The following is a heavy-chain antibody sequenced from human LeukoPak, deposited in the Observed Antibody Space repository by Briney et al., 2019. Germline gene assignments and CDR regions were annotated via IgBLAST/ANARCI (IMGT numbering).Heavy chain of an antibody. V-gene: IGHV3-15*01. CDR3: TTNPLNGAFDI. CDR2: IKSKTDGGTT. D-gene: IGHD2-8*01. Sequence: GGSLRLSCAASGFTFSNAWMRWVRQAPGKGLEWVGRIKSKTDGGTTDSAAPVKGRFTISRDDSKNTLYLQMNSLKTEDTAVYYCTTNPLNGAFDIWGQGTMVTVSS. J-gene: IGHJ3*02. CDR1: GFTFSNAW.